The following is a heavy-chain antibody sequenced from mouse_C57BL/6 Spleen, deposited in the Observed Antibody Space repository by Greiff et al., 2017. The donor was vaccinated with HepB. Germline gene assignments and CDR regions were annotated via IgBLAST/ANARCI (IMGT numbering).Heavy chain of an antibody. V-gene: IGHV1-54*01. D-gene: IGHD4-1*02. CDR1: GYAFTNYL. J-gene: IGHJ2*01. CDR2: INPGSGGT. CDR3: ARGQLHYFDY. Sequence: VQLQQSGAELVRPGTSVKVSCKASGYAFTNYLIEWVKQRPGQGLEWIGVINPGSGGTNYNEKFQGKATLTADKSSSTAYMQLSSLTSEDSAVYFCARGQLHYFDYWGQGTTLTVSS.